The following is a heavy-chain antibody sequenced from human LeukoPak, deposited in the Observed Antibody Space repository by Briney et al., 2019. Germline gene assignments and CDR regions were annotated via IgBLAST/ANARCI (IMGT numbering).Heavy chain of an antibody. V-gene: IGHV3-23*01. CDR3: AKEIRFTMVRGFKGLFDL. CDR1: GFTFRNYG. D-gene: IGHD3-10*01. J-gene: IGHJ2*01. CDR2: ITGTGDST. Sequence: GGSLRLSCVASGFTFRNYGMTWVRQAPGKGLEWVSIITGTGDSTYYAVSVKGRFTISRDNSNNTLYLQMNRLRAEDTAVYYCAKEIRFTMVRGFKGLFDLWGRGTLVTVSS.